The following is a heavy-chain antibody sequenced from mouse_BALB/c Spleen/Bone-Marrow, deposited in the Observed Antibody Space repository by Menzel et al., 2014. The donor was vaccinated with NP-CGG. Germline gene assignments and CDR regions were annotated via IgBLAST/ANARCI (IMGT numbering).Heavy chain of an antibody. CDR3: AREDRTTEYYYARDY. J-gene: IGHJ4*01. Sequence: QVQLKQSGAELVRPGTSVKISCKASGYTFTNYWLGWVKQRPGHGLEWVGDVYPGGVYTNYNEKLKGKATLTADTSSNTAYMQLSSLTSDDSAVYSCAREDRTTEYYYARDYWGQETSVNVSS. D-gene: IGHD2-12*01. CDR1: GYTFTNYW. V-gene: IGHV1-63*02. CDR2: VYPGGVYT.